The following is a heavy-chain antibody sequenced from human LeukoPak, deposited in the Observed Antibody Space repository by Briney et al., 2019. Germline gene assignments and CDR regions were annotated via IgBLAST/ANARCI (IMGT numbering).Heavy chain of an antibody. J-gene: IGHJ4*02. CDR3: AKEPGDH. V-gene: IGHV3-30*18. Sequence: PGGSLRLSCAASGFTFSSYGMHWVRQAPGKGLEWVAVISYDGSNKYYADSVKGRFTISRDNPKNTLYLQMNSLRAEDTAVYYCAKEPGDHWGQGTLVTVSS. CDR2: ISYDGSNK. CDR1: GFTFSSYG.